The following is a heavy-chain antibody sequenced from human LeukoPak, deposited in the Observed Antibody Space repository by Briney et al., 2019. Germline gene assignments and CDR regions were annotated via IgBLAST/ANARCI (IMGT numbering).Heavy chain of an antibody. CDR2: YSDNT. Sequence: GGSLRLSCTVSGFTVSSNSMSWVRQAPGKGLEWVSFYSDNTHYSDSVKGRFTISRDNSKNTLYLQMNSLRDEDTAVYYCARRAGAYSHPYDYWGQGTLVTVSS. D-gene: IGHD4/OR15-4a*01. CDR1: GFTVSSNS. J-gene: IGHJ4*02. CDR3: ARRAGAYSHPYDY. V-gene: IGHV3-53*01.